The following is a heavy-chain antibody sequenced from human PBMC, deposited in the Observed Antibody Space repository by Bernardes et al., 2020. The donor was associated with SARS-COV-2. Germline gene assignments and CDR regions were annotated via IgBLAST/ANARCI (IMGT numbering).Heavy chain of an antibody. CDR2: ISRTAYYI. D-gene: IGHD2-21*02. Sequence: GGSLRLSCAASGFTFSDFTLGWVRQAPGKGLEWVSSISRTAYYIYYADSLRGRFTISRDNAKNSLYLQMKSLRADDTAVYYCARVDLYGGDSVIDSWGLGTLVTVSS. J-gene: IGHJ4*02. CDR1: GFTFSDFT. V-gene: IGHV3-21*01. CDR3: ARVDLYGGDSVIDS.